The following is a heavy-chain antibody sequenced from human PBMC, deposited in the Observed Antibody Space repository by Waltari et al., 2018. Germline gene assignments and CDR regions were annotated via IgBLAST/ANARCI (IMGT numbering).Heavy chain of an antibody. V-gene: IGHV1-2*04. CDR2: INPKSGGT. J-gene: IGHJ4*02. Sequence: QVQLVQSGAEVTKPGASVKVSCTPAGYTFTDYHIHWVRQAPGQGLEWMGWINPKSGGTYYAQTFQGWVTMTRDTSTNTVYRELSSLKSDDTAGYYCARRSCTGECYAPYVYWGQGSLVTVSS. CDR3: ARRSCTGECYAPYVY. D-gene: IGHD2-8*02. CDR1: GYTFTDYH.